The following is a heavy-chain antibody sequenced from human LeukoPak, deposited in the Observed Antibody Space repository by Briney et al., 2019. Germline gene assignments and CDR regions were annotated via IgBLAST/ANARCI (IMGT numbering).Heavy chain of an antibody. D-gene: IGHD2-2*02. J-gene: IGHJ5*02. CDR3: ARVGVDTPRNNWFDP. CDR1: GITFSDYY. Sequence: KPGGSLRLSCAASGITFSDYYMSWIRQATGKGLEWVSYISGTSSYTSYADSVKGRFTISRDNAKNSLYLQMNSLRPEDTALYYCARVGVDTPRNNWFDPWGQGTLVTVSS. CDR2: ISGTSSYT. V-gene: IGHV3-11*06.